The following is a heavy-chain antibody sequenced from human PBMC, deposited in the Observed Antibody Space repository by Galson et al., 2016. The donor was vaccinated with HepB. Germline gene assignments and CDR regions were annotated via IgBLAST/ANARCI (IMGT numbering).Heavy chain of an antibody. Sequence: PALVKPTQTLTLTCTFSGFSLNNRGVGVGWIRQPPGKALEWLALIYWDDDKRYSPSLKSRLTITKDTSKDQVVLTMTNMDPVDTATYYCAHSFDSDFWSGLSIDSKNWFDPWGQGTLVIVSS. CDR2: IYWDDDK. D-gene: IGHD3-3*01. J-gene: IGHJ5*02. CDR1: GFSLNNRGVG. CDR3: AHSFDSDFWSGLSIDSKNWFDP. V-gene: IGHV2-5*02.